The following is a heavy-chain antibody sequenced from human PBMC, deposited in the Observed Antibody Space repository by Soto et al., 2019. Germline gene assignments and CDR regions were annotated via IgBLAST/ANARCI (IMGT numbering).Heavy chain of an antibody. D-gene: IGHD6-19*01. J-gene: IGHJ4*02. CDR3: ARDQSTSYSSGWPYYFDY. CDR1: GFTFSSYW. V-gene: IGHV3-7*03. CDR2: IKQDGSEK. Sequence: PGGSLRLSCAASGFTFSSYWMSWVRQAPGKGLEWVANIKQDGSEKYYVDSVKGRFTISRDNAKNSLYLQMNSLGAEDTAVYYCARDQSTSYSSGWPYYFDYWGQGTLVIVSS.